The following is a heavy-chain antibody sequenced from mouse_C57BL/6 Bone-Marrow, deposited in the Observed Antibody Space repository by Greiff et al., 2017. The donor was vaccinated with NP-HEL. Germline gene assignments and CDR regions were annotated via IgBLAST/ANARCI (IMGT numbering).Heavy chain of an antibody. CDR1: GFTFSSYG. J-gene: IGHJ4*01. Sequence: EVQLQQSGGDLVKPGGSLKLSCAASGFTFSSYGMSWVRQTPDKRLEWVATISSGGSYTYYPDSVKGRFTISRDNAKNTLYLQMSSLKSEDTAMYYCAILPYYAMDYWGQGTSVTVSS. CDR3: AILPYYAMDY. CDR2: ISSGGSYT. V-gene: IGHV5-6*01.